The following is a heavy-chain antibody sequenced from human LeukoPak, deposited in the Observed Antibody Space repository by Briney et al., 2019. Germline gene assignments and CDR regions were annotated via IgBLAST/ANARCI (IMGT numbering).Heavy chain of an antibody. V-gene: IGHV5-51*01. J-gene: IGHJ5*01. CDR1: GFNFTAYW. CDR3: ARQGEGDAMVRGVSQRFKGDWSDS. Sequence: GASLQISCKGSGFNFTAYWIAWVRPMPGQGLEWMGIIFPGDSETRYSPSIQGQVTMSVDKSISTAYLHWSSLKASDTATYYCARQGEGDAMVRGVSQRFKGDWSDSWGQGTLVTVTS. D-gene: IGHD3-10*01. CDR2: IFPGDSET.